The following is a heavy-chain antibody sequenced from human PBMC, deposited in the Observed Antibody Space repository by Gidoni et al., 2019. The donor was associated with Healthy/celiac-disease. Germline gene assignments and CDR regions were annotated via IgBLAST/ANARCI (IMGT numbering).Heavy chain of an antibody. CDR1: GGSFSGYY. CDR3: ARGSKLRWLRISYYGMDV. D-gene: IGHD5-12*01. CDR2: INHSGST. V-gene: IGHV4-34*01. Sequence: QVQLQQWGAGLLKPSETLSLTCAVYGGSFSGYYWSWIRQPPGKGLEWIGEINHSGSTNYNPSLKSRVTISVDTSKNQFSLKLSSVTAADTAVYYCARGSKLRWLRISYYGMDVWGQGTTVTVSS. J-gene: IGHJ6*02.